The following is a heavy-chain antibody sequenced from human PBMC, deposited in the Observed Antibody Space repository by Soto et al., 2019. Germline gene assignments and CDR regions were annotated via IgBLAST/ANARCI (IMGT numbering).Heavy chain of an antibody. CDR1: GYSISSGYY. V-gene: IGHV4-38-2*01. CDR2: MYHSGST. CDR3: ARAYGSGSYDCFDP. Sequence: SETLSLTCGVSGYSISSGYYWGWIRQSPGKGLEWIGTMYHSGSTYYNPSLKSRVTISVDTFNNQFSLNLRSVTAADTALYYCARAYGSGSYDCFDPWGQGTQVTVS. J-gene: IGHJ5*02. D-gene: IGHD3-10*01.